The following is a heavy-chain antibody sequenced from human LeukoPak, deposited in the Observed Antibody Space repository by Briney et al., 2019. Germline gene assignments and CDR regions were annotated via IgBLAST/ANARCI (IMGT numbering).Heavy chain of an antibody. CDR2: INHSGST. CDR1: GGSFSGYY. V-gene: IGHV4-34*01. Sequence: PSETLSLTCAVYGGSFSGYYWSWIRQPPGKGLEWIGEINHSGSTNHNPSLKSRVTISVDTSKNQFSLKLSSVTAADTAVYYCARVRDPQTVYGDYFDYWGQGTLVTVSS. D-gene: IGHD4-17*01. CDR3: ARVRDPQTVYGDYFDY. J-gene: IGHJ4*02.